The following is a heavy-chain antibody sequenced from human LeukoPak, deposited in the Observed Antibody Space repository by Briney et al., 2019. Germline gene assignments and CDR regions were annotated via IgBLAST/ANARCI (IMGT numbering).Heavy chain of an antibody. J-gene: IGHJ6*03. CDR1: GFTFSSYA. CDR2: ISYDGSNK. Sequence: TGGSLRLSCAASGFTFSSYAMHWVRQAPGKGLEWVAVISYDGSNKYYADSVKGRFTISRDNSKNTLYLQMNSLRAEDTAVYYCARLDQGAITISRGGFYYMDVWGKGTTVTVSS. V-gene: IGHV3-30-3*01. CDR3: ARLDQGAITISRGGFYYMDV. D-gene: IGHD3-10*01.